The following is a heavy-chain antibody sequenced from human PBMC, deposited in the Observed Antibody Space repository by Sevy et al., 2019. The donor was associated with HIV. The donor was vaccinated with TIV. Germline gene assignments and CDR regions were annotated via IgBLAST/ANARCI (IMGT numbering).Heavy chain of an antibody. CDR1: GFKFDNYD. CDR3: AVVARYSSVWYSTGEPFDY. D-gene: IGHD6-13*01. V-gene: IGHV3-23*01. J-gene: IGHJ4*02. Sequence: GGSLRLSCAASGFKFDNYDFSWVRQAPGKGLEWVSGFSGTDGSGTDGTTYYTDSVKGRFIISRDNSKNTLYLEMNSLRVDDTAVYYCAVVARYSSVWYSTGEPFDYWGQGTLVTVSS. CDR2: FSGTDGSGTDGTT.